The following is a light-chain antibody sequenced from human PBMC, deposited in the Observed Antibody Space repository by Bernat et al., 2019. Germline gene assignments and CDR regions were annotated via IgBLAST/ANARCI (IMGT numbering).Light chain of an antibody. CDR1: QSLNSN. CDR2: AAS. V-gene: IGKV3D-15*01. CDR3: LQYNNWPKI. Sequence: VMTQSPARLSVSPGERATLSCRASQSLNSNLAWFQQKPGQPPRLLIYAASTRATGIPARFSGSGSGTEFTLTIGSLQSEDFAVYYCLQYNNWPKIFGQGTRLEIK. J-gene: IGKJ2*01.